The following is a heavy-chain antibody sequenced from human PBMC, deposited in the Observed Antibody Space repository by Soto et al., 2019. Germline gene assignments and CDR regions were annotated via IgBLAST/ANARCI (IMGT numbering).Heavy chain of an antibody. D-gene: IGHD3-22*01. J-gene: IGHJ4*02. V-gene: IGHV4-38-2*02. CDR1: GYTISSGYC. CDR3: AREEEYDSSGYYYFFDY. Sequence: PSETLSLTCAVSGYTISSGYCWGWIRQPPGQGLEWIGSIFHSGSTYYNPSLKSRVTISVDTSKNQFSLKLSSVTAADTAVYYCAREEEYDSSGYYYFFDYWGKGTLGTVS. CDR2: IFHSGST.